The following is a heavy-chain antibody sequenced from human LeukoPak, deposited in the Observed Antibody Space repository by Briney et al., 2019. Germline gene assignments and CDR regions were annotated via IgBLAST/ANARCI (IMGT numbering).Heavy chain of an antibody. CDR2: INSYGGST. CDR3: VRGWWGTDYGWTNWFDP. V-gene: IGHV1-46*01. J-gene: IGHJ5*02. CDR1: GYTFSSYY. Sequence: ASVKVSCKASGYTFSSYYMHWVRQAPGQGLEWMGKINSYGGSTNYAQKFQGRVTMTRDTSTSTVYMELSSLRSEDTAVYYCVRGWWGTDYGWTNWFDPWGQGTLVTVSS. D-gene: IGHD4-17*01.